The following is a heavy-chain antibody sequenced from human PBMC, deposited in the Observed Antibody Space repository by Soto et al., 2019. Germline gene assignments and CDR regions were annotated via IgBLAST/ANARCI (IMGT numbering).Heavy chain of an antibody. CDR1: GYTFSSSD. J-gene: IGHJ4*02. V-gene: IGHV1-18*01. Sequence: QVQLVQSGAEVKKPGASAKVSCKASGYTFSSSDISWVRQAPGQGLEWMGWISAYTGNTNYAQRLQGRLTMTTDTSADTDLMERRGLRSDDTAVYYCALGGPSSGSYGWGDYWGQGTLVTVSS. CDR2: ISAYTGNT. CDR3: ALGGPSSGSYGWGDY. D-gene: IGHD1-26*01.